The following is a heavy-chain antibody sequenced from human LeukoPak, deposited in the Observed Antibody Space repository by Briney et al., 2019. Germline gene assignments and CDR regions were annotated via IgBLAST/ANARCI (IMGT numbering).Heavy chain of an antibody. CDR1: GFTFSSYW. CDR3: ARESVYYYDSSGYYYSIDAFDI. Sequence: QPGGSLRLSCAASGFTFSSYWMSWVRQAPGKGLEWVANIKQDGSEKYYVDSVKGRFTISRDNAKNSLYLQMNSLRAEDTAVYYCARESVYYYDSSGYYYSIDAFDIWGQGTMVTVSS. V-gene: IGHV3-7*01. D-gene: IGHD3-22*01. CDR2: IKQDGSEK. J-gene: IGHJ3*02.